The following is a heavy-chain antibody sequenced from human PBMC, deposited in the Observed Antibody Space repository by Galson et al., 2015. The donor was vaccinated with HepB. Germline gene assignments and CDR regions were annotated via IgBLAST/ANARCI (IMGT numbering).Heavy chain of an antibody. Sequence: SETLSLTCAVYGGSFSGYYWSWIRQPPGKGLGWIGEINHGGSTNYNPSLKSRVTMSVGTSKIQFSLKLGSVTAADPAVYFCARRYYDDSSGYYYSGRLSAFDIWGQGTMVTVSS. CDR2: INHGGST. CDR3: ARRYYDDSSGYYYSGRLSAFDI. V-gene: IGHV4-34*01. D-gene: IGHD3-22*01. J-gene: IGHJ3*02. CDR1: GGSFSGYY.